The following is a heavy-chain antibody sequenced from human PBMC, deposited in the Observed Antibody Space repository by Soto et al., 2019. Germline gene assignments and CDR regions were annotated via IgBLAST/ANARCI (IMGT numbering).Heavy chain of an antibody. D-gene: IGHD3-9*01. CDR2: IIPIFGTA. CDR1: GGTFSSYA. Sequence: GASVKVSCKASGGTFSSYAISSVRQAPGQGXEWMGGIIPIFGTANYAQKFQGRVTITADESTSTAYMELSSLRSEDTAVYYCARAMRGITISNYYYYGMDVWGQGTTVTVSS. CDR3: ARAMRGITISNYYYYGMDV. V-gene: IGHV1-69*13. J-gene: IGHJ6*02.